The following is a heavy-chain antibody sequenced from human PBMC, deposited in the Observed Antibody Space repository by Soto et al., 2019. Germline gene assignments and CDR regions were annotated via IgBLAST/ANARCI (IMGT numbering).Heavy chain of an antibody. D-gene: IGHD5-12*01. CDR1: GFTFSSYA. J-gene: IGHJ4*02. Sequence: QVQLVESGGGVVQPGRSLRLSCAASGFTFSSYAMHWVRQAPGKGLEWVAVISYDGSNKYYADSVKGRFTISRDNYXNTLYLQMNSLRAEDTAVYYCAREYSGYDSGGNGRWGQGTLVTVSS. CDR2: ISYDGSNK. V-gene: IGHV3-30-3*01. CDR3: AREYSGYDSGGNGR.